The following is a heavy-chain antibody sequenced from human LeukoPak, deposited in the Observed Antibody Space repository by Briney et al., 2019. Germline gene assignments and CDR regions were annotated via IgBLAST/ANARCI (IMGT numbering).Heavy chain of an antibody. CDR1: GGSISSYY. V-gene: IGHV4-59*01. CDR2: IYYSGST. J-gene: IGHJ3*02. Sequence: PSETLSLTCTVSGGSISSYYWSWIRQPPGKGLEWIGYIYYSGSTNYNPSLKSRVTISVDTSKNQFSLKLSSVTAADTAVYYCARERRRLDAFDIWGQGTMVTVSS. CDR3: ARERRRLDAFDI.